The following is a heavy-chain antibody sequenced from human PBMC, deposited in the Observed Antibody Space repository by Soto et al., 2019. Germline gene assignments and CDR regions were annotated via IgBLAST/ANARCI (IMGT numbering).Heavy chain of an antibody. CDR1: GDTFSSYG. CDR2: IIPIFGTT. V-gene: IGHV1-69*12. Sequence: QVQLEQAGAEVKKPGSSVKVSCKASGDTFSSYGISWVRQAPGQGLEWMGGIIPIFGTTNYAQKFQGRVTITADDSPCAAYRELRSVRSEDTAVYYCAREQRYCSGGSCYPDGMDVWGQGTTVTVSS. CDR3: AREQRYCSGGSCYPDGMDV. J-gene: IGHJ6*02. D-gene: IGHD2-15*01.